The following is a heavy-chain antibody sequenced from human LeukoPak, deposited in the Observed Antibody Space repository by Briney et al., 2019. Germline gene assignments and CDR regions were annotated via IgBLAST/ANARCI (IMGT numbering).Heavy chain of an antibody. CDR3: ARHAGGGQLVGGGFDY. CDR2: IYPGDSDT. J-gene: IGHJ4*02. CDR1: GYSFTSYW. V-gene: IGHV5-51*01. Sequence: GESLKISFKGSGYSFTSYWIGWVRQMPGKGLEWMGIIYPGDSDTRYSPSFQGQVTISADKSISTAYLQWSSLKASDTAMYYCARHAGGGQLVGGGFDYWGQGTLVTVSS. D-gene: IGHD6-6*01.